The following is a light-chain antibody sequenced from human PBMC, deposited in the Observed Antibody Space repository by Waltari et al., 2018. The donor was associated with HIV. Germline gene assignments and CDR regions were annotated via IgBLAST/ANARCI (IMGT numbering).Light chain of an antibody. Sequence: EIVMTQSPATLSVSPGERATLSCRASQSISSNLAWYQQRPGQAPRLLISGASTRATGIPARCSGSGSGTEFTLSISSLQSEDFAVYYCQQYNNWPRTFGQGTKVEIK. J-gene: IGKJ1*01. CDR3: QQYNNWPRT. CDR1: QSISSN. CDR2: GAS. V-gene: IGKV3-15*01.